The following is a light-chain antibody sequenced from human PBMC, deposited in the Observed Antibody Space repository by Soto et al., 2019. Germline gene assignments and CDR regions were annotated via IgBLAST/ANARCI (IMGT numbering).Light chain of an antibody. CDR2: DSS. Sequence: EIVLTQSPGTLSLSPGERATLSCRASQSVSNSYIAWYQQKPGQAPRLLIYDSSTRATGIPARFSGSESGTEFTLTISSLQSEDFAVYYCHHYHNWPMTFGQGTRLEIK. CDR1: QSVSNS. J-gene: IGKJ5*01. CDR3: HHYHNWPMT. V-gene: IGKV3-15*01.